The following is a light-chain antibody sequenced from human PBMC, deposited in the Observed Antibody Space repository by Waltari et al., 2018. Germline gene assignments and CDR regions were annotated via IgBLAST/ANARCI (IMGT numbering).Light chain of an antibody. J-gene: IGKJ2*01. CDR1: QSVTTN. CDR3: HQYNNWPPNT. V-gene: IGKV3-15*01. Sequence: ETLMTQSPATLSVSPGERVTLSCRASQSVTTNLAWYQQKPGQAPRLLIYRASTRATGVPARCSGSGSVTEFTLTINALQSEDFAVYYCHQYNNWPPNTFGQGTLLEIK. CDR2: RAS.